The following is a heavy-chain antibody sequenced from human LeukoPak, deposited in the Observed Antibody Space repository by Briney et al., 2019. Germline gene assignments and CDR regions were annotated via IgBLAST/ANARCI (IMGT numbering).Heavy chain of an antibody. CDR1: GGSISSYY. CDR2: IYYSGST. V-gene: IGHV4-59*01. D-gene: IGHD6-13*01. J-gene: IGHJ6*03. Sequence: SETLSLTCTVSGGSISSYYWSWIRQPPGKGLERIGYIYYSGSTNYNPSLKSRVTISVDTSKNQFSLKLSSVTAADTAVYYCARHMAYISSWYYYYYYMDVWGKGTTVTISS. CDR3: ARHMAYISSWYYYYYYMDV.